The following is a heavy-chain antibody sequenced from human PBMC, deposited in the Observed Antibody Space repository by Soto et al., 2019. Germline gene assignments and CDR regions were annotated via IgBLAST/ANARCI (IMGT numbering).Heavy chain of an antibody. V-gene: IGHV3-30*18. D-gene: IGHD2-15*01. CDR1: GFTFSSYG. Sequence: GGSLRLSCAASGFTFSSYGMHWVRQAPGKGLEWVAVISHDGSNKYYADSVKGRFTISRDNSKNTLYLQMNSLRAEDTAVYYCAKDHVVAAQHNSSYTYSFDLWGQGTTVTLSS. CDR3: AKDHVVAAQHNSSYTYSFDL. CDR2: ISHDGSNK. J-gene: IGHJ6*02.